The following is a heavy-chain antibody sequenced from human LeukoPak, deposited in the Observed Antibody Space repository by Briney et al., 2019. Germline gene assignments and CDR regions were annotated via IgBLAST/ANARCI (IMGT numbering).Heavy chain of an antibody. J-gene: IGHJ4*02. V-gene: IGHV3-30*04. Sequence: GGSLRLSCAASGFTFSSYAMHWVRQAPGKGLEWVAVISYDGSNKYYADSVKGRFTISRDNSKNTLYLQMNSLRAEDTAVYYCAKNYDILTGYVDYWGQGTLVTVSP. CDR3: AKNYDILTGYVDY. CDR2: ISYDGSNK. CDR1: GFTFSSYA. D-gene: IGHD3-9*01.